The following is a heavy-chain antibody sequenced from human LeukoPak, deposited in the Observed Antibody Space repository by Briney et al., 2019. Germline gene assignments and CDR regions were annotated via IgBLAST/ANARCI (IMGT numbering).Heavy chain of an antibody. CDR3: ASSGYRSGNAFDI. Sequence: GGPLRLSCAASGFTFSSYSMNWVRQAPGKGLEWVSSISSSSNYIYYVESVKGRFTISRDNAKNSLYLQMNSLRAEDTAVYYCASSGYRSGNAFDIWGQGTMVTVSS. D-gene: IGHD5-18*01. CDR1: GFTFSSYS. CDR2: ISSSSNYI. J-gene: IGHJ3*02. V-gene: IGHV3-21*01.